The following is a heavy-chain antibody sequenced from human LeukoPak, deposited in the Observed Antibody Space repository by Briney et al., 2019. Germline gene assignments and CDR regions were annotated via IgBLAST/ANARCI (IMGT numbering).Heavy chain of an antibody. J-gene: IGHJ4*02. D-gene: IGHD4-17*01. Sequence: PGGSLRLSCTASGFTFGDYAMSWVRQAPGKGLEWVSSISSSSSYIYYADSVKGRFTISRDNAKNSLYLQMNSLRAEDTAVYYCARDDYGGIDYWGQGTLVTVSS. V-gene: IGHV3-21*01. CDR2: ISSSSSYI. CDR3: ARDDYGGIDY. CDR1: GFTFGDYA.